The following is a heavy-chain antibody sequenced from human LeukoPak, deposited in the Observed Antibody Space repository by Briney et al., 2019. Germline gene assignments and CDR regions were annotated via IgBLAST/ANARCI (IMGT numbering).Heavy chain of an antibody. D-gene: IGHD1-26*01. CDR2: IYYSGST. CDR1: GGSISSYY. CDR3: ARDRYSSGSTFRWFDP. V-gene: IGHV4-59*01. Sequence: SETLSLTCTVSGGSISSYYWSWIRQPPGEGLEWIGYIYYSGSTNYNPSLKSRVTISVDTSKNQFSLKLSSVTAADTAVYYCARDRYSSGSTFRWFDPWGQGTLVTVSS. J-gene: IGHJ5*02.